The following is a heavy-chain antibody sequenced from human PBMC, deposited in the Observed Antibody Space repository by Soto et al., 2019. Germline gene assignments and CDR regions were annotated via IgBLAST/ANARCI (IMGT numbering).Heavy chain of an antibody. CDR2: ISSSSSYT. Sequence: PGGSLRLSCAASGFTFSDYYMSWIRQAPGKGLEWVSYISSSSSYTNYADSVKGRFTISRDNAKNSLYLQMNSLRAEDTAVYYCARGGQGRDQIGNFDYWGQGTLVTVSS. D-gene: IGHD2-2*01. V-gene: IGHV3-11*06. CDR1: GFTFSDYY. CDR3: ARGGQGRDQIGNFDY. J-gene: IGHJ4*02.